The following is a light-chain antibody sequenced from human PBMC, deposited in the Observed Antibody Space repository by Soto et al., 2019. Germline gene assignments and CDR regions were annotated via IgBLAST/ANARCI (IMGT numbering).Light chain of an antibody. J-gene: IGKJ5*01. Sequence: EIQVNQSAAALSAYVGDRVTITCRASQSISSWLAWYQQKPGKAPKLLIYDVSTLQSVVPSRFSGSGSGTDFTLTISCLQSEDFATYYCQQYYSYLITFGQGTRLGI. CDR3: QQYYSYLIT. V-gene: IGKV1-5*01. CDR1: QSISSW. CDR2: DVS.